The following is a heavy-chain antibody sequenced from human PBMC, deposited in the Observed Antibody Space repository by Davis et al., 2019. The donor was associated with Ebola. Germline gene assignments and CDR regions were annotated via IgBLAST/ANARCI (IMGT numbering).Heavy chain of an antibody. V-gene: IGHV4-59*08. J-gene: IGHJ4*02. D-gene: IGHD2-15*01. CDR1: GGSISSYY. CDR3: ARLLMVAGKFDY. CDR2: IYYSGST. Sequence: SETLSLTCTASGGSISSYYWSWIRQPPGKGLEWIGYIYYSGSTNYNPSLKSRVTISVDTSKNQFSLKLSSVTAADTAVYYCARLLMVAGKFDYWGQGTLVTVSS.